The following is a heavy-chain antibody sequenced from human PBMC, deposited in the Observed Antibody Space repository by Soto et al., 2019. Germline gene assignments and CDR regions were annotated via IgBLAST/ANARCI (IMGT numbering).Heavy chain of an antibody. CDR1: GYTFTSYG. CDR3: ARDRGSGSYYFDY. V-gene: IGHV1-18*01. Sequence: QVQLVQSGAEVKKPGASVKVSCKASGYTFTSYGISWVRQAPGQGLEWMGWISAYNGNTNYAQKLQGRVTMTTDTXPRTADMELRSLRSDDTAVYYCARDRGSGSYYFDYWGQGTLVTVSS. CDR2: ISAYNGNT. D-gene: IGHD3-10*01. J-gene: IGHJ4*02.